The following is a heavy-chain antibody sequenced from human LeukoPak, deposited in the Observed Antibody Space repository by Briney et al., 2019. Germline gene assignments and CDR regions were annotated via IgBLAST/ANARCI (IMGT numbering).Heavy chain of an antibody. CDR1: GGTFSSYA. J-gene: IGHJ4*02. D-gene: IGHD5-24*01. CDR3: ARDAKATDFDY. CDR2: INPNSGGT. V-gene: IGHV1-2*02. Sequence: ASVKVSCKASGGTFSSYAISWVRQAPGQGLEWMGWINPNSGGTNYAQKFQGRVTMTRDTSISTAYMELSRLRSDDTAVYYCARDAKATDFDYWGQGTLVTVSS.